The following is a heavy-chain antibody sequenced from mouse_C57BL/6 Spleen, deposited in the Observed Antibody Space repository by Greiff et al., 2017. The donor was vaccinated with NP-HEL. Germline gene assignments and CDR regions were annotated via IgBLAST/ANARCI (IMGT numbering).Heavy chain of an antibody. CDR2: IDPSDSYT. D-gene: IGHD1-1*01. V-gene: IGHV1-69*01. CDR3: ARYNYGSSPYFDY. J-gene: IGHJ2*01. Sequence: QVQLQQPGAELVMPGASVKLSCKASGYTFTSYWMHWVKQRPGQGLEWIGEIDPSDSYTNYNQKFKGKSTLTVDKSSSTAYMQLSSLTSEDSAVYYCARYNYGSSPYFDYWGQGTTLTVSS. CDR1: GYTFTSYW.